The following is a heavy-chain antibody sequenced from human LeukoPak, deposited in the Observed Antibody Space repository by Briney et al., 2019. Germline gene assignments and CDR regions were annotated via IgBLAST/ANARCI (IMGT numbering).Heavy chain of an antibody. D-gene: IGHD3-22*01. J-gene: IGHJ6*03. CDR2: MKPNSGNT. CDR1: GYTFTSYD. V-gene: IGHV1-8*01. Sequence: GASVKVSCKASGYTFTSYDINWVRQATGQGLEWMGWMKPNSGNTGYAQKFQGRVTMTRNTSISTAYMELSSLRSEDTAVYYCARATYYYDSSGYYTSYYYYYMDVWGKGTTVTISS. CDR3: ARATYYYDSSGYYTSYYYYYMDV.